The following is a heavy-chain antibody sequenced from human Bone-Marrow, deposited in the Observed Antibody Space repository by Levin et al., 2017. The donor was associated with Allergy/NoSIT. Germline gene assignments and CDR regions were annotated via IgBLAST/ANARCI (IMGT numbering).Heavy chain of an antibody. CDR1: GVYVSDDF. V-gene: IGHV4-59*02. Sequence: SETLSLTCAVSGVYVSDDFWTWIRQPPGKGLEWIGQTYYTGSTDYNPSLKSRVTFSMDTSKNHFSLKLTSVTAADTAVYYCASSNNWSGSWFDPWGHGTLVIVSS. CDR3: ASSNNWSGSWFDP. D-gene: IGHD3-10*01. CDR2: TYYTGST. J-gene: IGHJ5*02.